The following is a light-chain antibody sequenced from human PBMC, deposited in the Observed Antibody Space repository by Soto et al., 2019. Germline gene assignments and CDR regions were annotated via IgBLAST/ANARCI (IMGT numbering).Light chain of an antibody. CDR2: DAS. V-gene: IGKV1-5*01. CDR1: QSISSW. Sequence: DMQVTLSASALSASIRDRVTITCRASQSISSWLAWYQQKPGKAPKLLIYDASYLERGVPSRFSGSGSGTEFTLTISSLQPDDLATYYCQQYNSFWTFGQGT. CDR3: QQYNSFWT. J-gene: IGKJ1*01.